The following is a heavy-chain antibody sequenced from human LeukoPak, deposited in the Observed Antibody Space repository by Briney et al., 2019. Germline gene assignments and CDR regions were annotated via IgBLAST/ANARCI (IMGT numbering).Heavy chain of an antibody. V-gene: IGHV3-23*01. CDR2: ISGSGGST. CDR1: GFTFSSYG. J-gene: IGHJ4*02. D-gene: IGHD3-22*01. CDR3: ARVGSRRTYYYDSSDLYYFDY. Sequence: GGSLRLSCAASGFTFSSYGMSWVRQAPGKGLEWVSAISGSGGSTYYADSVKGRFTISRDNAKNSLYLQMNSLRAEDTAVYYCARVGSRRTYYYDSSDLYYFDYWGQGTLVTVSS.